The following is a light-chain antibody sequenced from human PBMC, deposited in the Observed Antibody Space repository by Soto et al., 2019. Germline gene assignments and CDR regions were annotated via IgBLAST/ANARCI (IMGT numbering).Light chain of an antibody. Sequence: QSALTQPASVSGSPGQSSTISRTGTSSDVGGYNYVSWYQQHPGKAPKLMIYDVTYRPSWDSNRFSGSKSGNTASLTISGVQAEDVVDYYCSSYTTSSTYVFGSGSKLTVL. CDR3: SSYTTSSTYV. CDR1: SSDVGGYNY. CDR2: DVT. V-gene: IGLV2-14*01. J-gene: IGLJ1*01.